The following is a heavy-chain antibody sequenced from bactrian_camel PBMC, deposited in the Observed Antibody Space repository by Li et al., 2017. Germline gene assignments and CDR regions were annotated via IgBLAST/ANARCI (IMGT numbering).Heavy chain of an antibody. CDR3: SAPAYYNEYNDRELGY. CDR2: LRTDGDT. D-gene: IGHD4*01. CDR1: GYSFSSKC. Sequence: VQLVESGGGSVQAGGSLRLTCAASGYSFSSKCMGWFRQAPGKEREGVAALRTDGDTKYADSVKGRFIISHEKAKNTLYLQLNNLKTEDTAMYYCSAPAYYNEYNDRELGYWGQGTQVTVS. V-gene: IGHV3S53*01. J-gene: IGHJ6*01.